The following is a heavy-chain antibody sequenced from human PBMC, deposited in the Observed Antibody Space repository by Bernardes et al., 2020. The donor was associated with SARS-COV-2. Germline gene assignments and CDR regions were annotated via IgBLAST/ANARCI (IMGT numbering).Heavy chain of an antibody. V-gene: IGHV4-59*01. CDR1: VDSMSSYY. J-gene: IGHJ4*02. Sequence: TLSLTCTVSVDSMSSYYWNWIRQPPGQGLEWIGYFFSGSTNYNPSLKSRVTISVDTSKNQFFLRMTSVTAADTAVYYCARRYYYDYWGQGTLVTVSS. CDR3: ARRYYYDY. D-gene: IGHD1-20*01. CDR2: FFSGST.